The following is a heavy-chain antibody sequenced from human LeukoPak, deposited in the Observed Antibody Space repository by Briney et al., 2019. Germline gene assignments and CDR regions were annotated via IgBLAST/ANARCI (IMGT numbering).Heavy chain of an antibody. D-gene: IGHD3-22*01. J-gene: IGHJ4*02. CDR2: MNPNSGNT. CDR3: ARFFYDSSGYYLGN. Sequence: ASVKVSCKASGYTFTSYDINWVRQATGQGLEWMGWMNPNSGNTGYAQKFQGRVTMTRNTSISTAYMELSSLRSKDTAVYYCARFFYDSSGYYLGNWGQGTLVTVSS. V-gene: IGHV1-8*01. CDR1: GYTFTSYD.